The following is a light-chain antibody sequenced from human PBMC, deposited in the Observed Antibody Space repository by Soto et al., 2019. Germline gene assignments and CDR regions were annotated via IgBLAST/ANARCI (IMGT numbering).Light chain of an antibody. Sequence: DIQMTQFPSTLSASIGDRVTITCRASQTVSSWLAWYQQKPGKAPKLLIYKASNLETGVPSRFSGSGSGTEFTLTISSLQPDDFATYYCHQYNHKSPFTFGQGTKVEIK. CDR3: HQYNHKSPFT. V-gene: IGKV1-5*03. J-gene: IGKJ2*01. CDR1: QTVSSW. CDR2: KAS.